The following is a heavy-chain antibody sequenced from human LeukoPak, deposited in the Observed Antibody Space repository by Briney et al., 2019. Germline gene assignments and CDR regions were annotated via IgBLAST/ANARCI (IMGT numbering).Heavy chain of an antibody. CDR3: ARLTMVRGVILDWYFDL. Sequence: SETLSLTCAVYGGSFSGYYWSWIRQPPGKWLEWIGEINHSGSTNYNPSFKSRVTISVDTSKNQFSLKLSSVTAADTAVYYCARLTMVRGVILDWYFDLWGRGTLVTVSS. J-gene: IGHJ2*01. CDR2: INHSGST. V-gene: IGHV4-34*01. D-gene: IGHD3-10*01. CDR1: GGSFSGYY.